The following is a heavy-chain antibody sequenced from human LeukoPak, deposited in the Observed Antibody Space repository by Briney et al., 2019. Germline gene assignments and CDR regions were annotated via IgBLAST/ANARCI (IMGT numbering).Heavy chain of an antibody. CDR1: GFTFSSYT. CDR3: ARDIGSNWFYYFDY. D-gene: IGHD6-13*01. J-gene: IGHJ4*02. V-gene: IGHV3-21*01. Sequence: KPGGSLRLSCVASGFTFSSYTMNWVRQVPGKGLEWVSSISSSSTYIYYADSVKGRFTISRDNAKNSLYLQMNSLRAEDTAMYYCARDIGSNWFYYFDYWGQGTLVTVSS. CDR2: ISSSSTYI.